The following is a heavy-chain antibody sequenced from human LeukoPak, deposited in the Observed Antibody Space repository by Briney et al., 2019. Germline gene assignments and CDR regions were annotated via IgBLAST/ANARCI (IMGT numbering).Heavy chain of an antibody. Sequence: SETLSLTCTVSGGSISSGDYYWSWIRQPPGTGLEWIGYIYYSGSTYYNPSLKSRLTISEDSSKNQVSLNLSSMTDADTAVYYCARGRTLNDDFWSGYSRKWFDPWGQGTLVTVSS. CDR1: GGSISSGDYY. V-gene: IGHV4-30-4*01. D-gene: IGHD3-3*01. J-gene: IGHJ5*02. CDR3: ARGRTLNDDFWSGYSRKWFDP. CDR2: IYYSGST.